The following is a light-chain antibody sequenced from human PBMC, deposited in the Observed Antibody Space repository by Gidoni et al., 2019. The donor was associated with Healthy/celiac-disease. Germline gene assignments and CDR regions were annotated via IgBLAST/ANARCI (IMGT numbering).Light chain of an antibody. CDR1: ISDVGSYNL. Sequence: QSALTQPASVSGSPGQSITISCTGTISDVGSYNLVSWYQQHPGKAPNLMIYEVSKRPSGVSNRFSGSKSGNTASLTISGLQAEDEADYYCCSYAGSSTFYVFGTGTKVTVL. CDR3: CSYAGSSTFYV. J-gene: IGLJ1*01. CDR2: EVS. V-gene: IGLV2-23*02.